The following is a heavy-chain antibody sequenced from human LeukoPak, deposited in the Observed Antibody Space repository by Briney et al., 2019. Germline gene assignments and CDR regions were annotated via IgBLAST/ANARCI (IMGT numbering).Heavy chain of an antibody. CDR2: ISGSGGST. CDR3: ANGDIAAAGNYYYYGMDV. D-gene: IGHD6-13*01. CDR1: GFTFSSYA. V-gene: IGHV3-23*01. Sequence: PGGSLRLSCAASGFTFSSYAMSWVRQAPGKGLEWVSAISGSGGSTYYADSVKGRFTISRDNSKSTLYLQMNSLRAEDTAVYYCANGDIAAAGNYYYYGMDVWGQGTTVTVSS. J-gene: IGHJ6*02.